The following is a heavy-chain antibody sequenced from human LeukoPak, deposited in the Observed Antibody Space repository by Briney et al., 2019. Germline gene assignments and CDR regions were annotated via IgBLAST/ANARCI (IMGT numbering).Heavy chain of an antibody. CDR3: GRVSVAGWLPIDY. CDR1: GFIVSNNY. D-gene: IGHD5-12*01. V-gene: IGHV3-53*01. J-gene: IGHJ4*02. CDR2: IYSAGPT. Sequence: GGSLRLSCAASGFIVSNNYMTWVRQAPGKGLEWLSIIYSAGPTDYPDSVKGRFAVSRDDSKNTVYLQMNSLTAEDTAVYYCGRVSVAGWLPIDYWGQGILVTVSS.